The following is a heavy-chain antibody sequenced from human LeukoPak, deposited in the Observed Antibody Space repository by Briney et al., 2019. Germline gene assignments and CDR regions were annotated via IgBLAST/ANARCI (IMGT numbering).Heavy chain of an antibody. J-gene: IGHJ4*02. Sequence: SETLSLTCTVSGGSISSYYWSWIRQPPGKGLEWIGYIYYSGSTNYNPSLKSRVTISVDTSKNQFSLKLSSVTAADTAVYYCARGQSGFWSGYPLSDWGQGTLVTVSS. CDR3: ARGQSGFWSGYPLSD. CDR1: GGSISSYY. D-gene: IGHD3-3*01. CDR2: IYYSGST. V-gene: IGHV4-59*01.